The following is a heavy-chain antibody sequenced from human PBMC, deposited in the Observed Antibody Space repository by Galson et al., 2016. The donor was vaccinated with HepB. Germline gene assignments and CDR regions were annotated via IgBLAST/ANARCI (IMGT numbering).Heavy chain of an antibody. CDR3: ARDGELGGSYYGRDFDI. V-gene: IGHV3-21*01. J-gene: IGHJ3*02. Sequence: SLRLSCAASGFTFSSYSMNWVRQAPGKGLEWVSSISSRSNYIYYADSVKGRFTISRDNAKNSLYLQMNSLRAEDTALYHCARDGELGGSYYGRDFDIWGQGTMVTVSS. D-gene: IGHD1-26*01. CDR2: ISSRSNYI. CDR1: GFTFSSYS.